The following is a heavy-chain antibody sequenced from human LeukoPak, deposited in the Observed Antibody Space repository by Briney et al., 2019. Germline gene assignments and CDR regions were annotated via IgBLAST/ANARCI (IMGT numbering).Heavy chain of an antibody. CDR1: GFTFDDYG. D-gene: IGHD3-10*01. V-gene: IGHV3-20*04. J-gene: IGHJ6*03. CDR2: VNWNGGST. Sequence: GGSLRLSCAASGFTFDDYGMSWVRQAPGKGLEWVSGVNWNGGSTDYADSVKGRFTISRDNAKNSLYLQMNSLRAEDTALYYCAREGTMVRGVPDYYYYYMDVWGKGTTVTVSS. CDR3: AREGTMVRGVPDYYYYYMDV.